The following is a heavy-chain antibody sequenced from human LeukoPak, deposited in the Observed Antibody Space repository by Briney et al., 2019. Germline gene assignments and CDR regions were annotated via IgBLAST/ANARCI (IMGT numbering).Heavy chain of an antibody. J-gene: IGHJ6*02. CDR3: ARDYYDSRGYYGMDV. D-gene: IGHD3-22*01. V-gene: IGHV3-11*01. Sequence: GGSLRLSCAASGFTFSDYYMSWIGQAPGQGLEWVSYISSSGRTIHYADSVKGRFTISRDNAKNSLYLEMNSLRAEDTAVYYCARDYYDSRGYYGMDVWGQGTTVTVSS. CDR2: ISSSGRTI. CDR1: GFTFSDYY.